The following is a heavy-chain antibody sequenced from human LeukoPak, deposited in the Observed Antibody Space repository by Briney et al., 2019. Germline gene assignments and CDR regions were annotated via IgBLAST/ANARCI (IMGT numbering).Heavy chain of an antibody. CDR3: ARALGYCSSTRCNYGLDV. J-gene: IGHJ6*02. Sequence: PSETLSLTCTVSGGSVSSGSYYWSWIRQPPGKGLEWIGYIYYSGSTYYNPSLKSRVTISVDTSKNQFSLKLSSVTAADTAVYYCARALGYCSSTRCNYGLDVWGQGTTVTVSS. V-gene: IGHV4-30-4*08. D-gene: IGHD2-2*01. CDR2: IYYSGST. CDR1: GGSVSSGSYY.